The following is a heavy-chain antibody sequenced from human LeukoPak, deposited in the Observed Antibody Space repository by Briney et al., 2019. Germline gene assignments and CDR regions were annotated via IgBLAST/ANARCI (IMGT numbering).Heavy chain of an antibody. J-gene: IGHJ5*02. Sequence: GGSLRLSCTASGFTFGDYAMSWVRQAPGKGLEWVSYISSSSSTIYYADSVKGRFTISRDNAKNSLYLQMNSLRAEDTAVYYCARDSDFWSGYYDWFDPWGQGTLVTVSS. V-gene: IGHV3-48*01. CDR1: GFTFGDYA. D-gene: IGHD3-3*01. CDR2: ISSSSSTI. CDR3: ARDSDFWSGYYDWFDP.